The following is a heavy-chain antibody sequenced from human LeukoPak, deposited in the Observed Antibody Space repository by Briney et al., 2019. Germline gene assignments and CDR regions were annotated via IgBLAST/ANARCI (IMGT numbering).Heavy chain of an antibody. V-gene: IGHV4-59*01. CDR2: ISYSGTI. J-gene: IGHJ4*02. CDR3: ASLYPPSGSFPNFDF. D-gene: IGHD1-26*01. Sequence: KPSETLSLTCTVSGGSISSYYWSWIRQRPGKGLEWIGYISYSGTINYNPSLKSRVTISVAPSKNQFSLKLRSVTAPDTAVYYCASLYPPSGSFPNFDFWGQGTLVSVPS. CDR1: GGSISSYY.